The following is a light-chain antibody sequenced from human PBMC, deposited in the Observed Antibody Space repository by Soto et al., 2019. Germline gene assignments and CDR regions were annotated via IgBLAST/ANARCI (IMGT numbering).Light chain of an antibody. CDR3: LQHNTYPLS. CDR1: RGISYY. J-gene: IGKJ4*01. V-gene: IGKV1-17*03. CDR2: GAS. Sequence: DIQMTQSPSAMSASVGDRVIITCWASRGISYYLAWFQQRPGKDPKRLIYGASTLLSGVPTRFSGSGSGTEFTLTISSLQPEDFATYYCLQHNTYPLSFGGGTKVAMK.